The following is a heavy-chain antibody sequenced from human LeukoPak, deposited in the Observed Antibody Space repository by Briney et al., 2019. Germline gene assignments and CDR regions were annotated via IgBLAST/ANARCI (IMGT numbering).Heavy chain of an antibody. CDR1: GYTFTSYG. V-gene: IGHV1-18*01. J-gene: IGHJ4*01. D-gene: IGHD3-22*01. CDR2: ISAYNGNT. CDR3: ARRTVVVTTGPHFDY. Sequence: ASVKVSCKASGYTFTSYGISWVRQAPGQGLEWMGWISAYNGNTNYAQKLQGRVTMTTDTSTSTAYMELRSLRSDDTAVYYCARRTVVVTTGPHFDYWGHGTLVTVSS.